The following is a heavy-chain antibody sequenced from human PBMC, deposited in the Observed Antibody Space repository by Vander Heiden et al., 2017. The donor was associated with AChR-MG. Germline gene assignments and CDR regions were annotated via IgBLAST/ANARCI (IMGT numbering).Heavy chain of an antibody. V-gene: IGHV4-39*01. D-gene: IGHD6-6*01. CDR2: IYYSGST. CDR1: GGSISSSNYY. CDR3: ARRTYSSSSVDY. J-gene: IGHJ4*02. Sequence: QLQLQESGPGLVKPSETLSLTCTVSGGSISSSNYYWGWIRQPPGKGLEWIGTIYYSGSTYYNPSLKSRVTISVDTSKNQFSLKLSSVTAADTAVYYCARRTYSSSSVDYWGQGTLVTVSS.